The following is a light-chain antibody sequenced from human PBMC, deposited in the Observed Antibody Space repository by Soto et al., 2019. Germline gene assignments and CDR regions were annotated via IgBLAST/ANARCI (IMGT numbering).Light chain of an antibody. CDR2: AAS. CDR1: QSISSY. V-gene: IGKV1-39*01. CDR3: QQSSEATWT. J-gene: IGKJ1*01. Sequence: DIQTTQSPSSLSASVGDRVTITCRASQSISSYLNWYQQKPGKAPKLLIYAASSLQSGVPSRFSGSGSGADFTLTISSLQPEDFATYYCQQSSEATWTFGQGTKVDIK.